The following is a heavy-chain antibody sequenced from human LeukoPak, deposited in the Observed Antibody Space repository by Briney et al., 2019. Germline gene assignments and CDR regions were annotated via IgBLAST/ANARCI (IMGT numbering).Heavy chain of an antibody. V-gene: IGHV3-48*04. CDR2: ISFSVNTK. J-gene: IGHJ4*02. CDR1: GFTFSSYA. Sequence: AGGSLRLSCAASGFTFSSYAMSWVRQAPGKGLEWVSYISFSVNTKYYGDSVKGRFTISRDNAKNSLYLHMDSLRAEDTAVYYCARGAYSSGWAYFDHWGQGTLVTVSS. D-gene: IGHD6-19*01. CDR3: ARGAYSSGWAYFDH.